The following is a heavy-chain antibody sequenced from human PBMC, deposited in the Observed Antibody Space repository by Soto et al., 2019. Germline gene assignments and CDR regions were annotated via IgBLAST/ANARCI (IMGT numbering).Heavy chain of an antibody. J-gene: IGHJ3*01. Sequence: EVQLVESGGGLVKPGGSLRLSCVDSGFTFSSYSMNWVRQAPGKGLEWVASISSRSSVIWYADSLKGRFPISRDNAKNSLYLQMNSLRAEDTAVYYCLRGGRVYTRDDVLDVWGQGTMVTVSS. V-gene: IGHV3-21*06. CDR3: LRGGRVYTRDDVLDV. CDR1: GFTFSSYS. CDR2: ISSRSSVI. D-gene: IGHD2-2*02.